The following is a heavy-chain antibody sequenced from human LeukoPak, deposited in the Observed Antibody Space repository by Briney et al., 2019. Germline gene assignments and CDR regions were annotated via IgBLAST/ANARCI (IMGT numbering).Heavy chain of an antibody. CDR1: GFTFSSYW. CDR3: ARGRPQGNNY. V-gene: IGHV3-74*01. CDR2: SASDGRTT. J-gene: IGHJ4*02. Sequence: GGSLRLSCAASGFTFSSYWMNWVRQAPGKWLGWVSRSASDGRTTTYAASVKGRFSISRDNAKNTLYLQMNSLRAEDTAVYYCARGRPQGNNYWGQGTLVTVSS. D-gene: IGHD2/OR15-2a*01.